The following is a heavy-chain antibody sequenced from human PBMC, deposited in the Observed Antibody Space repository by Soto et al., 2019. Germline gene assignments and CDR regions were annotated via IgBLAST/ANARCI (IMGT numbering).Heavy chain of an antibody. J-gene: IGHJ5*02. CDR3: TKDRVALIRGWFDT. CDR2: INWNSGTK. D-gene: IGHD2-21*01. CDR1: GFTFDDYA. Sequence: EAQLVESGGDLVQPGTSLRLSCAASGFTFDDYAMSWVRQVPGKGLEWVSGINWNSGTKDYADSVKGRFTISRDNAKNSLYLQMSRLRADDTALYYCTKDRVALIRGWFDTWGQGIQVTVAA. V-gene: IGHV3-9*01.